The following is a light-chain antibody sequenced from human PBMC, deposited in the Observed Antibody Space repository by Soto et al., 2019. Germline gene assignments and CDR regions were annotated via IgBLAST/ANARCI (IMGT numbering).Light chain of an antibody. V-gene: IGKV1-39*01. Sequence: DIQMTQSPSSLSASVGDRVTITCRPSQSISSYLNWYQQKPGKAPKLLIYAASSLQSGVPSRFSGSGSGTDFTLTIRSLQPEDFATYYCQQSYSTSITFGQGTRLEIK. CDR2: AAS. CDR1: QSISSY. J-gene: IGKJ5*01. CDR3: QQSYSTSIT.